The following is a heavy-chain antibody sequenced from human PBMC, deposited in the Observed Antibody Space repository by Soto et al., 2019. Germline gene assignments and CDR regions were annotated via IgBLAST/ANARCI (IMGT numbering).Heavy chain of an antibody. CDR2: ISGSGGST. Sequence: PGGSLRLSCAASGFTFSSYAMSWVRQAPGKGLEWVSAISGSGGSTYYADSVKGRFTISRDNSKNTLYLQMNSLRAEDTAVYYCAKDRNRRFGGSSYYYGMDVWGQGTTVTVSS. CDR3: AKDRNRRFGGSSYYYGMDV. D-gene: IGHD3-10*01. V-gene: IGHV3-23*01. CDR1: GFTFSSYA. J-gene: IGHJ6*02.